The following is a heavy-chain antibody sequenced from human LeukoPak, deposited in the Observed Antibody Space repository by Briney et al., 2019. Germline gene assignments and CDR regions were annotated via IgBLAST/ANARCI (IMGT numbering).Heavy chain of an antibody. CDR1: GGSISSYY. CDR2: IYYSGST. Sequence: PSETLSLTCTVSGGSISSYYWSWIRQPPGKGLEWIGYIYYSGSTNYNPSLKSRVTISVDTSKNQFSLKLSSVTAADTAVYYCARVGGYSSSWYVWGQGTLVTVSS. V-gene: IGHV4-59*01. CDR3: ARVGGYSSSWYV. D-gene: IGHD6-13*01. J-gene: IGHJ4*02.